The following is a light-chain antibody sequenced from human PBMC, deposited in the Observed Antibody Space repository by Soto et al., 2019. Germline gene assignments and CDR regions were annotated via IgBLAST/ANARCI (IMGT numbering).Light chain of an antibody. CDR3: AWYGSPLWT. Sequence: KASQTISSWLAWYQQKPGEAPKLLIYGASTRATGIPDRFSGSGSGTDFTLTIRRLDAEGFRLYYCAWYGSPLWTLGYGTKVDIK. CDR2: GAS. V-gene: IGKV3-20*01. J-gene: IGKJ1*01. CDR1: QTISSW.